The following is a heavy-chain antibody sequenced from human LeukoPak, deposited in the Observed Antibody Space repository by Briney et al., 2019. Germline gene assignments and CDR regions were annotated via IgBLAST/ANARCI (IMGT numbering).Heavy chain of an antibody. CDR2: IYYSGST. J-gene: IGHJ4*02. V-gene: IGHV4-61*01. Sequence: SETLSLTSTVSGGSVSSGSYYWSWIRQPPGKGLEWLGYIYYSGSTNYNPSLKSRVTISVDTSKNQFSLKLSSVTAADTAVYYCARGLYSSGWFFDYWGQGTLVTVSS. CDR3: ARGLYSSGWFFDY. D-gene: IGHD6-19*01. CDR1: GGSVSSGSYY.